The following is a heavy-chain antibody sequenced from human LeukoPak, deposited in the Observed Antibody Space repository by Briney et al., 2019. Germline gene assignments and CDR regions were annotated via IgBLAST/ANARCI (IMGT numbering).Heavy chain of an antibody. J-gene: IGHJ4*02. CDR3: ARHHPIAAADPFLDY. Sequence: SETLSLTCTVSGGSISSYYWSWIRQPPGKGLEWIGYIYYSGSTNYNPSLKSRVTISVDTSKNQFSLKLSSATAADTAVYYCARHHPIAAADPFLDYWGQGTLVTVSS. CDR2: IYYSGST. CDR1: GGSISSYY. D-gene: IGHD6-13*01. V-gene: IGHV4-59*08.